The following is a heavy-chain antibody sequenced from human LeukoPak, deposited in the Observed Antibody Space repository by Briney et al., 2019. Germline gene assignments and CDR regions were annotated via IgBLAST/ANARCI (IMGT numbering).Heavy chain of an antibody. CDR1: GFTFSSYI. V-gene: IGHV3-48*01. Sequence: GGSLRLSCAASGFTFSSYIMNWVRQAPGKGLEWVSYISSSSSTMYYADSVKGRFSISRDNAKKSLYLQMNSLRAEDTAVYYCAKDHLTWIQLWSSWGYFDYWGQGTLVTVSS. D-gene: IGHD5-18*01. CDR2: ISSSSSTM. CDR3: AKDHLTWIQLWSSWGYFDY. J-gene: IGHJ4*02.